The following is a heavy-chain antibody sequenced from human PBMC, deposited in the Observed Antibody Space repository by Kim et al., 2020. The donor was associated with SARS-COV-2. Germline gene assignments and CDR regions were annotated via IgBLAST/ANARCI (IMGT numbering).Heavy chain of an antibody. D-gene: IGHD6-6*01. J-gene: IGHJ6*01. CDR2: INHSGST. CDR1: GGSFSGYY. Sequence: SETLSLTCAVYGGSFSGYYWSWIRQPPGKGLEWIGEINHSGSTNYNPSLKSRVTISVDTSKNQFSLKLSSVTAADTAVYYCARGRIAARLYYYYGMDVWG. V-gene: IGHV4-34*01. CDR3: ARGRIAARLYYYYGMDV.